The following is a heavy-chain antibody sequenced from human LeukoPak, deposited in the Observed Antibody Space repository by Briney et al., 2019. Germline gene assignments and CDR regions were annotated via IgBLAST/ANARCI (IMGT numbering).Heavy chain of an antibody. J-gene: IGHJ5*02. V-gene: IGHV4-39*01. Sequence: PSETLSLTCTVSGDSINNRDSYWGWIRQPPGKGLQWIGSIYYSGGTYSNPSLKSRVRMSVDTSKNHFSLELTSVTAADTAVYYCARHAYNYGLDYFDPWGQGTLVTVSS. CDR3: ARHAYNYGLDYFDP. CDR2: IYYSGGT. D-gene: IGHD5-24*01. CDR1: GDSINNRDSY.